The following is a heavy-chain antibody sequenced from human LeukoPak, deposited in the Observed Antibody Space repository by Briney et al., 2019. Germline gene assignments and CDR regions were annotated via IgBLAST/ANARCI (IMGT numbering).Heavy chain of an antibody. CDR1: GGTFSSYA. V-gene: IGHV1-69*04. J-gene: IGHJ6*02. Sequence: SVKVSCKASGGTFSSYAISWVRQAPGQGLEWMGRIIPILGIANYAQKFQGRVTITADKSTSTAYMELSSLRSEDTAVYYCARDDDSSGYYYYYYYGMDVWGQGTTVTVSS. CDR2: IIPILGIA. D-gene: IGHD3-22*01. CDR3: ARDDDSSGYYYYYYYGMDV.